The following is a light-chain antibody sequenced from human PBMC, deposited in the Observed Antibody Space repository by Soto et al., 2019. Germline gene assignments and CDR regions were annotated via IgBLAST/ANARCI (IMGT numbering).Light chain of an antibody. Sequence: EIQMTQSPSTLSASVGDRVTITCRASQSISSWLAWYQQKLGRAPRLLIYDASSLESGVPSRFSGSGYGTEFTLTISSLQPDDFATYYCQQYNTYSSLTFGGGTKVDI. J-gene: IGKJ4*01. CDR1: QSISSW. CDR3: QQYNTYSSLT. CDR2: DAS. V-gene: IGKV1-5*01.